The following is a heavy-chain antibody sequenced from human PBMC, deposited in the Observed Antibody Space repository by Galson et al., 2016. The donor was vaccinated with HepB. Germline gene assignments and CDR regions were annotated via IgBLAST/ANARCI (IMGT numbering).Heavy chain of an antibody. V-gene: IGHV4-39*01. J-gene: IGHJ4*02. D-gene: IGHD3-10*01. CDR3: MRQRGSDTCAFDY. CDR2: IYSSGHT. CDR1: GGSISSGDYW. Sequence: ETLSLTCTVSGGSISSGDYWWGWIRHPPGKRLEWIGIIYSSGHTHYNPSLKSRVTISIDTSKNQFSLKLTSVTPADTAIYYCMRQRGSDTCAFDYWGQGTLVTVSS.